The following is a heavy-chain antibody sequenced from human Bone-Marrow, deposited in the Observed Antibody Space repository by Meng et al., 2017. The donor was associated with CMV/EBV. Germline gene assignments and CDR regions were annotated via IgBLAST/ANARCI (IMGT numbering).Heavy chain of an antibody. Sequence: ASGFTFSSDAMSWVRQAPGKGLEWVSAISGSGGSTYYADSVKGRFTISRDNSKNTLYLQMNSLRAEDTAVYYCAKGYYDFWSGYFDYWGQGTLVTVSS. V-gene: IGHV3-23*01. D-gene: IGHD3-3*01. CDR1: GFTFSSDA. CDR3: AKGYYDFWSGYFDY. J-gene: IGHJ4*02. CDR2: ISGSGGST.